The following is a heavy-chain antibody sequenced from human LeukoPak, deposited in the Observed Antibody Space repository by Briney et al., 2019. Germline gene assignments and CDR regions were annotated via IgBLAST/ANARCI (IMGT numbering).Heavy chain of an antibody. V-gene: IGHV4-30-2*01. CDR2: IYYSGST. Sequence: PSQTLSLTCAVSGGSISSGGYSWSWIRQPPGKGLEWIGYIYYSGSTYYNPSLKSRVTISVDRSKNQFSLKLSSVTAADTAVYYCARGIGYCSGGSCYDAFDIWGQGTMVTVSS. CDR3: ARGIGYCSGGSCYDAFDI. D-gene: IGHD2-15*01. J-gene: IGHJ3*02. CDR1: GGSISSGGYS.